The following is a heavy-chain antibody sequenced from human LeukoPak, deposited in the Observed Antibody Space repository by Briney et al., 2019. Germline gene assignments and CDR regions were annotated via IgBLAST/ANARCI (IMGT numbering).Heavy chain of an antibody. CDR2: IRHDGSNK. J-gene: IGHJ4*02. D-gene: IGHD5-24*01. CDR3: AKDRWLQGYFDY. V-gene: IGHV3-30*02. Sequence: PGGSLRLSCAVSGFTFSSYAMNWVRQAPGKGLEWVAFIRHDGSNKYYADSVKGRCTISRDNSKKTVYLQMNSLRTEDTAVYYCAKDRWLQGYFDYWGQGTLVTVSS. CDR1: GFTFSSYA.